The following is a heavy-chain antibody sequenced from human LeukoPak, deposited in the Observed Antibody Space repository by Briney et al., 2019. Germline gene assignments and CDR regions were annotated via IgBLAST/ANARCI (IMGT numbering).Heavy chain of an antibody. CDR2: ISHDGTNK. Sequence: GGSLRVSCAASGFTFYRYAMHWVRQAPGRGRGWVTVISHDGTNKYYADSVNGRFTISTDNSKTTLYLQMNNLRAEDTAVYYCAREFVNGLRGVYGIDVWGQGTTVTVSS. J-gene: IGHJ6*02. D-gene: IGHD3-10*01. CDR3: AREFVNGLRGVYGIDV. CDR1: GFTFYRYA. V-gene: IGHV3-30*04.